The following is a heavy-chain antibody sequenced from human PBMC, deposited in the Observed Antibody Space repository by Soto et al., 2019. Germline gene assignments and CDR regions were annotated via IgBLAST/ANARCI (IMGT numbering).Heavy chain of an antibody. CDR3: ARDWGYSGSHRYYYGMDV. Sequence: SETLSLTCAVYGGSFSGYYWSWIRQPPGKGLEWIGEINHSGSTNYIPSLKSRVTISVDTSKNQFSLKLSSVTAADTAVYYCARDWGYSGSHRYYYGMDVWGQGTTVTVSS. J-gene: IGHJ6*02. CDR2: INHSGST. V-gene: IGHV4-34*01. CDR1: GGSFSGYY. D-gene: IGHD1-26*01.